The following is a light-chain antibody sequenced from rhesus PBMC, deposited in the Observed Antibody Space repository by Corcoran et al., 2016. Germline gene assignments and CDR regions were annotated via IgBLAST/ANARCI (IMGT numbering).Light chain of an antibody. CDR1: QGISTY. Sequence: DIQMTQSPSSLSASVGDRVTITGRASQGISTYLNWYQQKPGKAPKRLIYAASSLESGVPSRFSGSGSGTDFTLTISSLLPEDFATYYCLQYNSNPPTFGGGTKVEIK. CDR2: AAS. CDR3: LQYNSNPPT. V-gene: IGKV1-43*01. J-gene: IGKJ4*01.